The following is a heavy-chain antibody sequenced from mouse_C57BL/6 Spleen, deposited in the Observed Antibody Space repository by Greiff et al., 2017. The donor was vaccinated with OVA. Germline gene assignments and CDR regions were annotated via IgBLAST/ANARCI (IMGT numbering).Heavy chain of an antibody. D-gene: IGHD1-2*01. Sequence: EVQLQQSGPELVKPGASVKMSCKASGYTFTDYNMHWVKQSHGKSLEWIGYINPNNGGTSYNQKFKGKATLTVNTSSSTAYRKLRSLTSEDSAVYYCARGDYYGRYYFDYWGQGTTLTVSS. V-gene: IGHV1-22*01. CDR3: ARGDYYGRYYFDY. CDR1: GYTFTDYN. J-gene: IGHJ2*01. CDR2: INPNNGGT.